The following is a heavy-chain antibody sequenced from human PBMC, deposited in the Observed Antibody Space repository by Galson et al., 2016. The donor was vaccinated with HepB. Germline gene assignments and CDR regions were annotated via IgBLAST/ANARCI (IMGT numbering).Heavy chain of an antibody. J-gene: IGHJ4*02. V-gene: IGHV3-30*18. CDR1: GFTFSNRG. Sequence: SLRLSCAASGFTFSNRGMHWVRQAPGKGLEWVAADSMDGRRKFYADSVKGRFTISRDNSNNMLFLQMNSLRADVTAVYYCAKRHEYCPPVGCSVDYWGQGTLVSVSS. CDR3: AKRHEYCPPVGCSVDY. CDR2: DSMDGRRK. D-gene: IGHD2/OR15-2a*01.